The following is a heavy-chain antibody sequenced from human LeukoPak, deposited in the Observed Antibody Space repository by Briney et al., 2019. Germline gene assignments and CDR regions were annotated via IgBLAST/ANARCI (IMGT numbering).Heavy chain of an antibody. CDR2: INSDGSST. J-gene: IGHJ4*02. Sequence: GGSLRLSCAASGFTFSSYWMHWVRQAPGKGLVWVSRINSDGSSTSYADSVKGRFTISRDNAKNTLYLQMNSLRAEDTAVYYCARGPNFSGWLDYWGQGTLVAVSS. CDR3: ARGPNFSGWLDY. D-gene: IGHD6-19*01. V-gene: IGHV3-74*01. CDR1: GFTFSSYW.